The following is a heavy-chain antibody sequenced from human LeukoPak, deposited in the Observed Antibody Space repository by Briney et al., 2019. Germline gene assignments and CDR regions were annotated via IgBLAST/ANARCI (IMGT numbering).Heavy chain of an antibody. J-gene: IGHJ4*02. CDR2: ISYHGSNK. D-gene: IGHD2-2*01. Sequence: GGSLRLSCAASEFTFSSYAMHWVRQAPGKGLEWVAFISYHGSNKYYADSVKGRFTISRDNSKNTLFLQMNSLRAEDAAVYYCAKNTHAYAEIFDYWGQGTLVTVSS. V-gene: IGHV3-30*18. CDR1: EFTFSSYA. CDR3: AKNTHAYAEIFDY.